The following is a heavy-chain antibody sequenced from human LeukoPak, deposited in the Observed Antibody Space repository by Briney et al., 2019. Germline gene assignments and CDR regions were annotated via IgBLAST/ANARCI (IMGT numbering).Heavy chain of an antibody. CDR1: GGSISSGDYY. V-gene: IGHV4-30-4*08. CDR2: IYYSGST. Sequence: PSQTLSLTCTVSGGSISSGDYYWSWIRQPPGKGLEWIGYIYYSGSTYYNPSLKSRVTISVDKSKNQFSLKLSSVTAADTAVYYCARHKNAAMAFDIWGQGTMVTVSS. CDR3: ARHKNAAMAFDI. D-gene: IGHD6-25*01. J-gene: IGHJ3*02.